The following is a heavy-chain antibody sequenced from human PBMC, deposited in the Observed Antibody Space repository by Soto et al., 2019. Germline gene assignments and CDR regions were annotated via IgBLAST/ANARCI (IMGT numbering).Heavy chain of an antibody. V-gene: IGHV4-61*01. J-gene: IGHJ5*02. CDR2: IYYSGST. CDR3: ARTGYSSGWYGGNWFDP. D-gene: IGHD6-19*01. CDR1: GGSVSSGSYY. Sequence: QVQLQESGPGLVKPSETLSLTCTVSGGSVSSGSYYWSWIRQPPGNGLEWIGDIYYSGSTNYNPSLKRRVTISVDTSKNRFSLKRSSVTAADTAVYYCARTGYSSGWYGGNWFDPWGQGTLVTVSS.